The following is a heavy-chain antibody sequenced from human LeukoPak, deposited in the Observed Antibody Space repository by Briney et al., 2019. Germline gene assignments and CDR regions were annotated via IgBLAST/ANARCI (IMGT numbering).Heavy chain of an antibody. CDR3: ARGRFLEWLLYHPTFDY. CDR2: IIPIFGTA. Sequence: SVKVSCKASGGTFSSYAISWGRQAPGQGLEWMGGIIPIFGTANYAQKFQGRVTITADESTSTAYMELSSLRSEDTAVHYCARGRFLEWLLYHPTFDYWGQGTLVTVSS. J-gene: IGHJ4*02. V-gene: IGHV1-69*13. D-gene: IGHD3-3*01. CDR1: GGTFSSYA.